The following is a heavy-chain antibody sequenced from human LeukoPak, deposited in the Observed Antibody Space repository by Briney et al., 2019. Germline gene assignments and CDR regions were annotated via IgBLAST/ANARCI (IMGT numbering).Heavy chain of an antibody. V-gene: IGHV1-2*02. Sequence: ASVKVSCKASGYTFTDYYMNWVRQAPGQGLEWMGWINPNSGGINYAHKFQDRGTMTRDTSINTAYMELSRLSSDDTAIYYCARDSQPTARGGVVVAAVPDYYMDVWGKGTTVTVSS. CDR3: ARDSQPTARGGVVVAAVPDYYMDV. CDR1: GYTFTDYY. CDR2: INPNSGGI. J-gene: IGHJ6*03. D-gene: IGHD2-15*01.